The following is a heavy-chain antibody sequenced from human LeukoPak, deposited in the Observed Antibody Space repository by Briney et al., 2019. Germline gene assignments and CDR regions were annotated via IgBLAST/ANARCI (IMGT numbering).Heavy chain of an antibody. V-gene: IGHV1-2*02. CDR2: INPNSGGT. J-gene: IGHJ3*02. CDR1: GYTFTGYY. Sequence: ASVKVSCKASGYTFTGYYMHWVRQAPGQGLEWMGWINPNSGGTNYAQKFQGRVTMTRDTSISTAYMELSRLRSDDTAVYYCARESTMVREVKGPFDAFDIWGQGTMVTVSS. D-gene: IGHD3-10*01. CDR3: ARESTMVREVKGPFDAFDI.